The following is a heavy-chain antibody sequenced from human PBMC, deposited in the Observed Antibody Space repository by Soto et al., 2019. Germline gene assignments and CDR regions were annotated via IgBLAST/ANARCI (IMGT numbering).Heavy chain of an antibody. CDR2: ISSSSSTI. CDR3: ARPNIRNYGDYDFDY. CDR1: GFTFSSYS. D-gene: IGHD4-17*01. J-gene: IGHJ4*02. V-gene: IGHV3-48*01. Sequence: EVRLVESGGGLVQPGGSLRLSCAASGFTFSSYSMNWVRQAPGKGLEWVSYISSSSSTIYHADSVKGRFTISRDNAKNSLYLQMNSLRAEDTAVYYCARPNIRNYGDYDFDYWGQGTLVTVSS.